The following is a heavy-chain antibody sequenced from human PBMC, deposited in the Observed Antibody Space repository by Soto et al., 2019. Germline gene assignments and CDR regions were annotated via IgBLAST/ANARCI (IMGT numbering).Heavy chain of an antibody. J-gene: IGHJ4*02. Sequence: EVQLLESGGGLVQPGGSLRLSCAASGFTFSTYAMGWVRQAPGKGLEWVSSIGASGTTSYADSVKGRFTISRDNSKNTLYLQMNSLRDGDTAIYYCADTWGYSSGSYYFDSRGQGTLVTVSS. CDR1: GFTFSTYA. CDR3: ADTWGYSSGSYYFDS. D-gene: IGHD6-19*01. CDR2: IGASGTT. V-gene: IGHV3-23*01.